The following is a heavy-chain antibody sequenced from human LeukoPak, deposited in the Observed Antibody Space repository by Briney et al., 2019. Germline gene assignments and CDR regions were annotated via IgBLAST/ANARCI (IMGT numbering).Heavy chain of an antibody. J-gene: IGHJ1*01. V-gene: IGHV4-34*01. D-gene: IGHD2-15*01. Sequence: HPSETLSLTCGVYGGSLRGYHWSWIRQSPGRGLEWIGEVDESGNSNYNPSLKGRVTISIDTYENQFSLEVTSVTAADTAIYYCARAEMRLQWKEIDQWGQGTLVTVSS. CDR1: GGSLRGYH. CDR2: VDESGNS. CDR3: ARAEMRLQWKEIDQ.